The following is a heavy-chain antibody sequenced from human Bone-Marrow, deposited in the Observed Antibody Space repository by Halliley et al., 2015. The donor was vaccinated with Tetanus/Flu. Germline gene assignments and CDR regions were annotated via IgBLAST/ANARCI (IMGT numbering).Heavy chain of an antibody. CDR3: ARMTTVTPPYFALDV. CDR2: ISPADADT. Sequence: MISPADADTTYRPSFQGRVPISADKSLSAAFLQWSSLKVSDTALYYCARMTTVTPPYFALDVWGQGTTVTVSS. J-gene: IGHJ6*02. D-gene: IGHD4-4*01. V-gene: IGHV5-51*01.